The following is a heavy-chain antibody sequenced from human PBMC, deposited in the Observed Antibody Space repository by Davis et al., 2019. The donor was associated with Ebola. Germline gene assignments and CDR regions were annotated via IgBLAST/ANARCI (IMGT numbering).Heavy chain of an antibody. D-gene: IGHD1-26*01. CDR3: AKDHWYSGSLPYYYYMDV. CDR1: GFTFSSYA. J-gene: IGHJ6*03. CDR2: ISGSGGST. Sequence: GESLKISCAASGFTFSSYAMSWVRQAPGKGLEWVSAISGSGGSTYYADFVKGRFAISRDNSKNTLYLQMNSLRAEDTAVYYCAKDHWYSGSLPYYYYMDVWGKGTTVTVSS. V-gene: IGHV3-23*01.